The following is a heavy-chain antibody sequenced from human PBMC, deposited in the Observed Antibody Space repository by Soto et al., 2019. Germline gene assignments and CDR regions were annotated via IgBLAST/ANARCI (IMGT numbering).Heavy chain of an antibody. J-gene: IGHJ4*02. D-gene: IGHD1-26*01. CDR3: ARDGVGGTVFFGYLDY. V-gene: IGHV3-23*01. CDR1: GFTFSSYA. CDR2: ISGSGGST. Sequence: GGSLRLSCAASGFTFSSYAMSWVRQAPGKGLEWVSAISGSGGSTYYADSVKGRFTISRDNSKNTLYLQMNSLRADDTAVYYCARDGVGGTVFFGYLDYWGPGALVTVSS.